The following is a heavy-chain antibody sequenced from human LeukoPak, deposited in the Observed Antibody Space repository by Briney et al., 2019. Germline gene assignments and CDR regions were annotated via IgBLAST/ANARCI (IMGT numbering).Heavy chain of an antibody. V-gene: IGHV3-30*04. CDR2: ISYDGSSK. D-gene: IGHD4-17*01. CDR3: ERPIYYGDYYFDY. J-gene: IGHJ4*02. Sequence: PGGSLRLSCAASGFTFSSYAMHWVRQAPGKGLEWVTVISYDGSSKYYADSVKGRFTISRDNSKNTLYLQMNSLRAEDTAVYYCERPIYYGDYYFDYWGQGTLVTVSS. CDR1: GFTFSSYA.